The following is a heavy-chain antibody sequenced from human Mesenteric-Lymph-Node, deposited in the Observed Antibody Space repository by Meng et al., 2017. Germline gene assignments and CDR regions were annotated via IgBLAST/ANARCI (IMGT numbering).Heavy chain of an antibody. J-gene: IGHJ6*02. CDR1: GYTFTGYY. D-gene: IGHD6-19*01. V-gene: IGHV1-46*01. Sequence: ASVKVSCKASGYTFTGYYMHWVRQAPGQGLEWMGIINPSGGSTSYAQKFQGRVTMTRDTSTSTVYMELSSLRSEDTAVYYCARAVAGIGNYYYYGMDVWGQGTTVTVSS. CDR3: ARAVAGIGNYYYYGMDV. CDR2: INPSGGST.